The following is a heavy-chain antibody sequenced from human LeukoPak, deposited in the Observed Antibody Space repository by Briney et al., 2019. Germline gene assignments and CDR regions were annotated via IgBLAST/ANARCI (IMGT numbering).Heavy chain of an antibody. CDR2: INPNSGGT. J-gene: IGHJ3*02. Sequence: GASVKVSCKASGYTFTTFGISWVRQAPGQGLEWMGWINPNSGGTNYAQKFQGRVTMTRDTSISTAYMELSRLRSDDTAVYYCARVRGSSGWNPLGAFDIWGQGTMVTVSS. V-gene: IGHV1-2*02. CDR1: GYTFTTFG. CDR3: ARVRGSSGWNPLGAFDI. D-gene: IGHD6-19*01.